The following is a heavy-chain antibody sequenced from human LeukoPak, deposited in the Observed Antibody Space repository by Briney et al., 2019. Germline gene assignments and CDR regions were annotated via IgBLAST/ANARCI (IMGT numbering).Heavy chain of an antibody. CDR3: AKDKGIARYFDY. Sequence: GGSLRLSCAASGFTFSSYGMHWVRQAPGKGLEWVAVIWYGGSNKYYADSVKGRFTISRDNSKNTLYLQMNSLRAEDTAVYYCAKDKGIARYFDYWGQGTLVTVSS. V-gene: IGHV3-30*02. J-gene: IGHJ4*02. CDR2: IWYGGSNK. CDR1: GFTFSSYG. D-gene: IGHD6-13*01.